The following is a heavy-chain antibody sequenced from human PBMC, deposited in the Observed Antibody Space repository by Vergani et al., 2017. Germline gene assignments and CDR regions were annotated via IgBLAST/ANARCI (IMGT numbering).Heavy chain of an antibody. D-gene: IGHD5-18*01. CDR1: GGPISSGGYY. CDR2: IYYSGST. J-gene: IGHJ4*02. CDR3: ARWDTAMVNGY. Sequence: QVQLQESGPGLVKPSQTLSLTCTVSGGPISSGGYYWSWIRQHPGKGLEWIGYIYYSGSTDYNPSLKSRVTRSVDTSKNQFSLKLSSVTAADTAVYYCARWDTAMVNGYWGQGTLVTVSS. V-gene: IGHV4-31*03.